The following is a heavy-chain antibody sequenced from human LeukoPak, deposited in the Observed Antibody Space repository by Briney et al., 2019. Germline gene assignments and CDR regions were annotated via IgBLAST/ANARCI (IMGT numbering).Heavy chain of an antibody. J-gene: IGHJ4*02. Sequence: SQTLSLTCAISGDSVSTNSVAWNWIRQSPSGGLEWLGKTRYRSKWYSDYAVSAKSRITINPDTSKNQFSLQLNSVTPEDTAVYYCARDSNWGFDYCGQGTLVTVSS. CDR2: TRYRSKWYS. CDR3: ARDSNWGFDY. V-gene: IGHV6-1*01. D-gene: IGHD7-27*01. CDR1: GDSVSTNSVA.